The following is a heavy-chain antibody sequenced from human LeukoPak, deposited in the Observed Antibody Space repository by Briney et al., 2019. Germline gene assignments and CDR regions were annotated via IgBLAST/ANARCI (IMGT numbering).Heavy chain of an antibody. CDR1: GFTFNIYS. CDR2: ITSSGDAT. Sequence: GGSLRLSCAASGFTFNIYSMSWVRQAPGKGLEWVSSITSSGDATFYADSVKDRFTIPRDNSKNMLYLQMSRLRAEDTAVYYCAKDRPNYHESNGHYYRPNGDYWGQGTLVTVSS. CDR3: AKDRPNYHESNGHYYRPNGDY. J-gene: IGHJ4*02. D-gene: IGHD3-22*01. V-gene: IGHV3-23*01.